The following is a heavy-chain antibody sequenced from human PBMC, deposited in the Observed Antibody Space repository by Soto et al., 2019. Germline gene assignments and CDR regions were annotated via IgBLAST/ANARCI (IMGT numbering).Heavy chain of an antibody. V-gene: IGHV4-30-2*01. Sequence: SETLSLTCAVSGGSISSGGYSWSWIRQPPGKGLVWIGYIYHSGSTYYNPSLKSRVTISVDRSKNQFSLKLSSVTAADTAVYYCARTILGSSTSVCIAAAFAFDIWGQGTMVTVSS. D-gene: IGHD2-2*01. CDR2: IYHSGST. J-gene: IGHJ3*02. CDR3: ARTILGSSTSVCIAAAFAFDI. CDR1: GGSISSGGYS.